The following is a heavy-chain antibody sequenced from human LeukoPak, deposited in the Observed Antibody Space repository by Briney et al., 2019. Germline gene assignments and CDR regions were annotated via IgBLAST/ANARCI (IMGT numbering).Heavy chain of an antibody. J-gene: IGHJ4*02. V-gene: IGHV3-30*04. CDR1: GFTFSSYA. CDR2: ISYDGSNK. D-gene: IGHD2-2*01. CDR3: AGGYAMGY. Sequence: GGSLRLSCAASGFTFSSYAMHWVRQAPGKGLEWVAVISYDGSNKYYADSVKGRFTISRDNSKNTLYLQMNSLRAEDTAVYYCAGGYAMGYWGQGNLVTVSS.